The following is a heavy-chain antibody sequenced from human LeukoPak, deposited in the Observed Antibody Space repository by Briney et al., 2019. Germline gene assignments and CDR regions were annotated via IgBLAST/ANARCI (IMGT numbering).Heavy chain of an antibody. CDR1: GASISSHY. CDR3: ARHPELYFFDY. CDR2: ISYSGST. J-gene: IGHJ4*02. V-gene: IGHV4-59*08. D-gene: IGHD3-10*01. Sequence: PSETLSLTCTVSGASISSHYWSWLRQPPGKGLEWIGYISYSGSTNYNPSLKSRVTISADTSKNQVSLTLSSVTAADTAVYYCARHPELYFFDYWGQGTLVTVSS.